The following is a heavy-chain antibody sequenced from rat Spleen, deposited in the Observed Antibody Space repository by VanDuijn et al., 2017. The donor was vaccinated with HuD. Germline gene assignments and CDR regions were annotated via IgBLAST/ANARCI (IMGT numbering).Heavy chain of an antibody. Sequence: EVQLVESDGGLVQPGRSLKLSCAASGFTFSDYYMSWVRQAPTKGLEWVANISFYGSTTYYLDSMRGRLTISRENAKSTLYLQMDSLRSEDTATYYCARGAAIDYWGQGVMVTVSS. V-gene: IGHV5-29*01. CDR2: ISFYGSTT. J-gene: IGHJ2*01. D-gene: IGHD1-2*01. CDR1: GFTFSDYY. CDR3: ARGAAIDY.